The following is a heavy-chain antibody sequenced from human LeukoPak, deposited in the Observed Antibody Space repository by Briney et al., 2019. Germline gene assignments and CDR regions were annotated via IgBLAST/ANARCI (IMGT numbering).Heavy chain of an antibody. D-gene: IGHD1-26*01. Sequence: GGSLRLSCAASGFTVSSYYMSWVRQAPGKGLEWVSVIYSGGSTYYADSVKGRFTISRDNSKNTLYLQMNSLRAEDTAVYYCARGVKDYGSYRYYFDYWGQGTLVTVSS. CDR3: ARGVKDYGSYRYYFDY. J-gene: IGHJ4*02. CDR1: GFTVSSYY. V-gene: IGHV3-53*01. CDR2: IYSGGST.